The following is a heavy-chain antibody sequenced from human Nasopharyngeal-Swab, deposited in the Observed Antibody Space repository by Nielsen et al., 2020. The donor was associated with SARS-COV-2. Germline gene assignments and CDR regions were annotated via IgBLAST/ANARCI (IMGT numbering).Heavy chain of an antibody. CDR1: GYTFSSSA. CDR2: INAGKGNT. J-gene: IGHJ4*02. CDR3: AGGVWYYDFWDPFDY. D-gene: IGHD3-3*01. Sequence: ASVKVSCKASGYTFSSSAMHWVRQAPGQRLEWMGWINAGKGNTKYSQKLQGRVTITRDTSASTAYMELSSLRSEDTAVYYCAGGVWYYDFWDPFDYWGQGTLVTVSS. V-gene: IGHV1-3*01.